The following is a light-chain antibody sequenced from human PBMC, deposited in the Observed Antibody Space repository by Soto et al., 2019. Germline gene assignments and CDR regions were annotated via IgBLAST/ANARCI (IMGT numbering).Light chain of an antibody. J-gene: IGKJ5*01. CDR3: QHYYSSIT. V-gene: IGKV1-39*01. Sequence: DFQMTQSPSSLSASVVDSVTITGRASQSISSYLNWYKQKLGKAPKLLIYAASHLQSGVPSRFRGSGSGTDFTLTISCLQSEDFATYYCQHYYSSITFGQGTRLEIK. CDR1: QSISSY. CDR2: AAS.